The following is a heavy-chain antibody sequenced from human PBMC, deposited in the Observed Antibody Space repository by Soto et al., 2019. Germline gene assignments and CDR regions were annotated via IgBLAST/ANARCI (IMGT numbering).Heavy chain of an antibody. D-gene: IGHD3-16*01. CDR1: GDSISSPY. Sequence: SETRSLTCVVSGDSISSPYWSWIRQSPGRGLEWIGYIFYGGTITYNPSLGSRVTISVDTSKNNFSLKLSFVTAADTAVYYCARGGGSPLDYWGQGTPVTVSS. CDR3: ARGGGSPLDY. J-gene: IGHJ4*02. CDR2: IFYGGTI. V-gene: IGHV4-59*11.